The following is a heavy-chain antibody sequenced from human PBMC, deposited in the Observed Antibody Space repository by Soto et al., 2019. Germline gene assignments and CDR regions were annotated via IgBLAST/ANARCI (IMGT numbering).Heavy chain of an antibody. CDR2: IYYSGNT. V-gene: IGHV4-31*03. CDR1: GGSIRSGGYY. J-gene: IGHJ6*02. Sequence: SETLSLTCTVSGGSIRSGGYYWSWVRQNPRRGLEWIGNIYYSGNTYYNPSLKSRLTISVDTSKNQFSLNLSSVTVADTAVYYCARDRLMATAGTARHYFGLDVWGQGTTVTVSS. CDR3: ARDRLMATAGTARHYFGLDV. D-gene: IGHD5-18*01.